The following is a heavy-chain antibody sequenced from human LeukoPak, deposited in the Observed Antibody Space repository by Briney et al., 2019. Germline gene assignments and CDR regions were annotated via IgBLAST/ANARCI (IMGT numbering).Heavy chain of an antibody. V-gene: IGHV4-30-4*01. CDR2: IYYSGST. J-gene: IGHJ5*02. D-gene: IGHD6-13*01. CDR3: VYSSSWLNWFDP. Sequence: PSATLSLTCTVSGGSISSGDYSWSWIRQPPGKGLVWIGYIYYSGSTYYNPSLKSRVTISVDTSKNQFALKLSSVTAADTAVYYCVYSSSWLNWFDPWGQGTLVTVSS. CDR1: GGSISSGDYS.